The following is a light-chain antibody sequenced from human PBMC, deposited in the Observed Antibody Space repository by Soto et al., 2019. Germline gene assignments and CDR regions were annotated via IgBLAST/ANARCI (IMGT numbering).Light chain of an antibody. CDR1: SSDVGGYNY. J-gene: IGLJ2*01. CDR2: EVS. CDR3: SSYAGSSNLGV. V-gene: IGLV2-8*01. Sequence: QSALTQPPSASGSPGQSVTISCTGTSSDVGGYNYVSCYQQHPGRAPKLMIYEVSKRPSGVPDRFSGSKSGNTASLTVSGLLTEDDADYYCSSYAGSSNLGVFGGGTKVTVL.